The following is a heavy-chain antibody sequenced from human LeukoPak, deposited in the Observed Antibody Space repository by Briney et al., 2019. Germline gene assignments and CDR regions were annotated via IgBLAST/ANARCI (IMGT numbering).Heavy chain of an antibody. CDR3: ASGLGYSSSCYY. CDR2: IFYSGST. Sequence: SEALSLTCTVSGDSIISRTYYWGWIRQPPGKGLEWIGSIFYSGSTYYNPSLKSRVTISVDTSKNQISLKLSSVTAADTAVYYCASGLGYSSSCYYWGQGTLVTVSS. V-gene: IGHV4-39*01. CDR1: GDSIISRTYY. D-gene: IGHD6-13*01. J-gene: IGHJ4*02.